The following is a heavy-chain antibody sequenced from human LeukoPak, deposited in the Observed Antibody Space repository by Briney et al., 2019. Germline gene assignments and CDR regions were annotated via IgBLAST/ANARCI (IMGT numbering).Heavy chain of an antibody. CDR1: GGSISSSSYY. D-gene: IGHD6-13*01. CDR3: ARFSVAAAGTGWFDP. CDR2: IYYSGST. Sequence: SETLSLTCTVSGGSISSSSYYWGWIRQPPGKGLEWIGSIYYSGSTNYNPSLKSRVTISVDTSKNQLSLKLSSVTAADTAVYYCARFSVAAAGTGWFDPWGQGTLVTVSA. V-gene: IGHV4-39*07. J-gene: IGHJ5*02.